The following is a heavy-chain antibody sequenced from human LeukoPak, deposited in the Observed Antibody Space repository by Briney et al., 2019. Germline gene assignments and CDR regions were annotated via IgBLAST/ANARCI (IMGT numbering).Heavy chain of an antibody. Sequence: GGSLRLSCAASGFTFSSYEMNWLRQAPGKGLEWVSYISSSGNTIYYADSVKGRFIISRDNAKNSLYLQMNSLRAEDTAVYCCARDKYLFDRWGQGTLVTVSS. J-gene: IGHJ5*02. CDR3: ARDKYLFDR. D-gene: IGHD2-2*01. CDR2: ISSSGNTI. CDR1: GFTFSSYE. V-gene: IGHV3-48*03.